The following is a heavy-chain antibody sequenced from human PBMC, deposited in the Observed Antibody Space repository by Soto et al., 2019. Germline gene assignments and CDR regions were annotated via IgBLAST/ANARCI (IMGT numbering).Heavy chain of an antibody. V-gene: IGHV1-18*04. Sequence: VASVKVSCKASGYTFTSYGISWVRQAPGQGLEWMGWISAYNGNTNYAQKLQGRVTMTTDTSTSTAYMELRSLRSDDTAVYYCARHLGVVVPAGLFDYWGQGPLVTVSS. J-gene: IGHJ4*02. CDR1: GYTFTSYG. CDR2: ISAYNGNT. D-gene: IGHD2-2*01. CDR3: ARHLGVVVPAGLFDY.